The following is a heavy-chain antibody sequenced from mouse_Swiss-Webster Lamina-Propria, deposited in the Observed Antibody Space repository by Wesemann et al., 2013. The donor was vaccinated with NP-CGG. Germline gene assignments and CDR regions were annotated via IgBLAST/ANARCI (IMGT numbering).Heavy chain of an antibody. CDR2: ISSGGSYT. V-gene: IGHV5-9-3*01. CDR3: ARQVWYYFDY. D-gene: IGHD2-10*02. Sequence: LEWVATISSGGSYTYYPDSVKGRFTISRDNAKNTLYLQMSSLRSEDTAMYYCARQVWYYFDYWGQGTTLTVSS. J-gene: IGHJ2*01.